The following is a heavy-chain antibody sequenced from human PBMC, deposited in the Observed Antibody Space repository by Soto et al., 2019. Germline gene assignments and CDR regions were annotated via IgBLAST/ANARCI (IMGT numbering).Heavy chain of an antibody. CDR3: ARARKVVAATRSALDGYGMAF. J-gene: IGHJ6*02. CDR1: GYTFTSYG. CDR2: ISAYNGNT. Sequence: ASVRVSCKASGYTFTSYGISWVRQAPGQGLEWMGWISAYNGNTNYAQKLQGRVTMTTDTSTSTAYMELRRLRSDDTAVYYCARARKVVAATRSALDGYGMAFWGQGSSVTVSS. D-gene: IGHD2-15*01. V-gene: IGHV1-18*04.